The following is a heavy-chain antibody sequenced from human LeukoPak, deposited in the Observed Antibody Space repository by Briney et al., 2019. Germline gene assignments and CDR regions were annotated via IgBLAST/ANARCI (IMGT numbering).Heavy chain of an antibody. CDR1: GFTSGDYA. CDR3: SRVPIRTVTLVIVVRGYDVFDI. V-gene: IGHV3-49*03. D-gene: IGHD3-22*01. Sequence: GESLRLSCTASGFTSGDYAMTWFRQAPGKGLEWVGFIRSRAYGGTTEIAASVKGRFTISRDDSKNAAYLQMNSLTAEDTAVYFCSRVPIRTVTLVIVVRGYDVFDIWGPGTKVAVSS. J-gene: IGHJ3*02. CDR2: IRSRAYGGTT.